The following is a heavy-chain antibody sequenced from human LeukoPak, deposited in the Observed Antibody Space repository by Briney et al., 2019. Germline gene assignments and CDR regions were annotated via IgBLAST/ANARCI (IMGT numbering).Heavy chain of an antibody. V-gene: IGHV1-8*01. CDR3: ARGLRGEILQTGY. CDR1: GYTFTRYD. D-gene: IGHD1-26*01. Sequence: ASVKVSCTASGYTFTRYDINWVRQATGQGLEWMGWINLNSGNTGYAQKFQGRVTMTRDTSINTAYMELSSLRSEDTAVYYCARGLRGEILQTGYWGQGTLVTVSS. J-gene: IGHJ4*02. CDR2: INLNSGNT.